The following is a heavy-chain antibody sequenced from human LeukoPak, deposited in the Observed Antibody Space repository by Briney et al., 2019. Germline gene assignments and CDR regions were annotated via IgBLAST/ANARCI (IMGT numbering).Heavy chain of an antibody. CDR3: ARDRSGYYNFDY. D-gene: IGHD3-22*01. J-gene: IGHJ4*02. CDR1: GLTAVGTT. Sequence: GGSLSSSWAALGLTAVGTTLGGVGRPQGKGREWVSVIYSGGSTYYADSVKGRFTISRDNSKNTLYLQMNSLRAEDTAVYYCARDRSGYYNFDYWGQGTLVTVSS. V-gene: IGHV3-53*01. CDR2: IYSGGST.